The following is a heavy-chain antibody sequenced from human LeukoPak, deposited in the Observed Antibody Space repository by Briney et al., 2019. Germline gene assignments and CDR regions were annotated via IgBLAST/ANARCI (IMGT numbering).Heavy chain of an antibody. CDR3: ARDEPRIAAAGDFDY. CDR2: ISAYNGNT. D-gene: IGHD6-13*01. J-gene: IGHJ4*02. Sequence: ASVKVSCKASGYTFTSYGISWVRQAPGQGLEWMGWISAYNGNTNYAQKLQGRVTMTTDTSTSTAYMELRSLRSDDTAAYYCARDEPRIAAAGDFDYWGQGTLVTVSS. CDR1: GYTFTSYG. V-gene: IGHV1-18*01.